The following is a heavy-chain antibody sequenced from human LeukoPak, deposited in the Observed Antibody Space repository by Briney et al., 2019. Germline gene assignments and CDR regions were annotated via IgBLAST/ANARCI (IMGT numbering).Heavy chain of an antibody. CDR3: PRDQGLAVAGNAY. D-gene: IGHD6-19*01. Sequence: GGSLRLSCAASGFTFRNYWMRWVRQAPGKGLEWVANIKEDGSEKYYVDSVKGRFTISRDNAKNSLYLQMNSLRAEDTAVYYCPRDQGLAVAGNAYWGHGTLVIV. V-gene: IGHV3-7*01. CDR1: GFTFRNYW. J-gene: IGHJ4*01. CDR2: IKEDGSEK.